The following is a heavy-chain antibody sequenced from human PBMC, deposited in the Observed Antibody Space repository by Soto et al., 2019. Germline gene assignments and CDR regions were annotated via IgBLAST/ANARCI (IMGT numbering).Heavy chain of an antibody. D-gene: IGHD3-3*01. CDR3: ATEGKFDFQRKGLDV. CDR2: MDPISGST. Sequence: ASVKVSCKASGYTFTTSDINWVRQAPGRGLEWLGWMDPISGSTGYAQNFQGSITMTRNISRNTAHMELSSLQSEATAVYYCATEGKFDFQRKGLDVWGQEPTVTV. J-gene: IGHJ6*02. V-gene: IGHV1-8*01. CDR1: GYTFTTSD.